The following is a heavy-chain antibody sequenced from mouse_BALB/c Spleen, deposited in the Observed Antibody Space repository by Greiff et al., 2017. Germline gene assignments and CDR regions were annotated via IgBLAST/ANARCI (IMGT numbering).Heavy chain of an antibody. D-gene: IGHD2-4*01. J-gene: IGHJ2*01. CDR2: ILPGSGST. CDR3: ARWERLRRGDY. Sequence: QVQLQQSGAELMKPGASVKISCKATGYTFSSYWIEWVKQRPGHGLEWIGEILPGSGSTNYNEKFKGKATFTADTSSNTAYMQLSSLTSEDSAVYYCARWERLRRGDYWGQGTTLTVSS. V-gene: IGHV1-9*01. CDR1: GYTFSSYW.